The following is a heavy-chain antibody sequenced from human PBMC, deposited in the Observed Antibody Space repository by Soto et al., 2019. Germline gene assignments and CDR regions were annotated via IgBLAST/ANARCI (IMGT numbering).Heavy chain of an antibody. CDR2: ISHSGST. V-gene: IGHV4-34*01. Sequence: PSETLSLTCAVYGGSFSGYYWSWIRQPPGKGLEWIGEISHSGSTNYNPSLKSRVTISVDTSKNQFSLKLSSVTAADTAVYYCATTPGIAAAGTGTSFDYWGQGTLVTVSS. CDR1: GGSFSGYY. D-gene: IGHD6-13*01. J-gene: IGHJ4*02. CDR3: ATTPGIAAAGTGTSFDY.